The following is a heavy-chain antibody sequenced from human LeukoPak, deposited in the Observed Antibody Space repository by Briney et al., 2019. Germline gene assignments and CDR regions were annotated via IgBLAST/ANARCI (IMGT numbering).Heavy chain of an antibody. CDR2: IYHSGST. CDR3: ARRTMVRGALHY. D-gene: IGHD3-10*01. J-gene: IGHJ4*02. Sequence: SETLSLTCAVSGYSISSGYYWGWIRQPPGKGLEWIGSIYHSGSTYYNPSLKSRVTISVDTSKNQFSLKLSSVTAADTAVYYCARRTMVRGALHYWGQGTLVTVSS. V-gene: IGHV4-38-2*01. CDR1: GYSISSGYY.